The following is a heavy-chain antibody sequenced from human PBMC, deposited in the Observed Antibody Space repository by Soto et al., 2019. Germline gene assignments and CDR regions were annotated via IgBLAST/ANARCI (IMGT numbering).Heavy chain of an antibody. J-gene: IGHJ4*02. CDR1: GYTFTSSG. CDR2: ISAYNGNT. Sequence: ASVKVSCKASGYTFTSSGISWAQQARGQGLEWMGWISAYNGNTKYAQQIPGRVTMTTATSTSTAYMELRRRRSDDTAGYYCARVVVESVWHPRITMIVGDSSLDYWGQGTLVTVSS. V-gene: IGHV1-18*01. D-gene: IGHD3-22*01. CDR3: ARVVVESVWHPRITMIVGDSSLDY.